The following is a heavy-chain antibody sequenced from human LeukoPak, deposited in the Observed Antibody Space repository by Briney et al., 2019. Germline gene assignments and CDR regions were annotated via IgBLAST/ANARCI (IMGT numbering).Heavy chain of an antibody. Sequence: SETLSLTCAVYGGSFSGYYWSWIRQPPGKGLEWIGEINHSGSTNYNPSLKSRVTISVDTSKNQFSLKLSSVTAADTAVYYCARGTGYYNRWFDPWGQGTLVTASS. V-gene: IGHV4-34*01. CDR3: ARGTGYYNRWFDP. J-gene: IGHJ5*02. CDR1: GGSFSGYY. D-gene: IGHD3-9*01. CDR2: INHSGST.